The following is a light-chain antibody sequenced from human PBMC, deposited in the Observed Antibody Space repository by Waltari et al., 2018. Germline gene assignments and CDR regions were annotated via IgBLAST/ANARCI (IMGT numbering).Light chain of an antibody. CDR1: QGISSY. J-gene: IGKJ1*01. V-gene: IGKV1-8*01. CDR2: AAS. CDR3: QQYYSNPAT. Sequence: AIRITQSPSSLSASTGDRVTITCRASQGISSYLAWYQQKPGKAPKVLIYAASTLQSGVPSRFGGSGSGTDFTLTISCLQSEDFAIYYCQQYYSNPATFGQGTKVEIK.